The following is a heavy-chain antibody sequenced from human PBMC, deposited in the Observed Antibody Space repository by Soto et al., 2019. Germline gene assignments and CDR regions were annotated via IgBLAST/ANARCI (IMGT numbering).Heavy chain of an antibody. J-gene: IGHJ6*02. CDR1: GYSFTNYW. V-gene: IGHV5-51*01. CDR2: IYPGDSDT. CDR3: ARQGDVLTGYYDAQDSSHYYGMDV. Sequence: PGESLKISCKASGYSFTNYWIAWVRQLPGKGLEWMGIIYPGDSDTRYSPSFQGQVTISADKSISTVYLQWSSLKASDTAMYYCARQGDVLTGYYDAQDSSHYYGMDVWGQGTTVTVSS. D-gene: IGHD3-9*01.